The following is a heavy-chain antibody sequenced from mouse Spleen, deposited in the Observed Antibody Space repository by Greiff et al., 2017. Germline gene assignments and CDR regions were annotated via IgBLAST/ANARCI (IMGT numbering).Heavy chain of an antibody. CDR2: INPYNGGT. V-gene: IGHV1-19*01. CDR3: ARNYYGYSRYFDV. D-gene: IGHD2-2*01. CDR1: GYTFTDYY. J-gene: IGHJ1*01. Sequence: VQLQQSGPVLVKPGASVKMSCKASGYTFTDYYMNWVKQSHGKSLEWIGVINPYNGGTSYNQKFKGKATLTVDKSSSTAYMELRSLTSEDSAVYYCARNYYGYSRYFDVWGAGTTVTVSS.